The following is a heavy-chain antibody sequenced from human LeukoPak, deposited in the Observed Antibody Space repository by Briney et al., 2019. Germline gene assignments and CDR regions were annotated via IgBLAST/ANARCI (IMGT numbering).Heavy chain of an antibody. CDR2: IKLDGSEK. V-gene: IGHV3-7*01. CDR3: ARDPYSGSYGNYYYYFMDV. Sequence: GGSLRLSCIASGFTFSSYWMSWVPQAPGKGLEWVANIKLDGSEKYYVDSVKGRFTISRDNAKNSLYLQMNSLRAEDTAVYYCARDPYSGSYGNYYYYFMDVWGKGTTVTISS. J-gene: IGHJ6*03. CDR1: GFTFSSYW. D-gene: IGHD1-26*01.